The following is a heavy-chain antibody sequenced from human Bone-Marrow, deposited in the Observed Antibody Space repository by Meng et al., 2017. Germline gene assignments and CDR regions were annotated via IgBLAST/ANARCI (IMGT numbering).Heavy chain of an antibody. Sequence: GSLRLSCAVYGWSFSGYYWGWIRQPPGKGLEWTGSIYHSGSTYYNPSLKSRVTISVDTSKNQFSLKLSSVTAADTAVYYCARVMDYGDHYYYYGMDVWGQGTTVTVSS. CDR2: IYHSGST. J-gene: IGHJ6*02. D-gene: IGHD4-17*01. CDR3: ARVMDYGDHYYYYGMDV. CDR1: GWSFSGYY. V-gene: IGHV4-34*01.